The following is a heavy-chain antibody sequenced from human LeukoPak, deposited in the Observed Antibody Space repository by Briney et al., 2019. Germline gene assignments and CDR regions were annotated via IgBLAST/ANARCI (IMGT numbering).Heavy chain of an antibody. Sequence: GESLRLSCAASGFFFSSYSMNWVRQAPGKGLEWVSSISSTDTYIYYADSVKGRFTISRDNAKNLLYLQMNSLRAEDTAVYYCARVGSSYPVVDYWGQGTLVTVSS. CDR3: ARVGSSYPVVDY. CDR1: GFFFSSYS. D-gene: IGHD6-13*01. CDR2: ISSTDTYI. J-gene: IGHJ4*02. V-gene: IGHV3-21*01.